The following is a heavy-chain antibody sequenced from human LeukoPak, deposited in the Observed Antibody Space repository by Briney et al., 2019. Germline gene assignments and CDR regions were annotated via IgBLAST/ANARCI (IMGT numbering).Heavy chain of an antibody. CDR3: AKDPSGEYYFDY. D-gene: IGHD3-10*01. CDR1: GFTFTTFW. J-gene: IGHJ4*02. V-gene: IGHV3-74*01. CDR2: INHDGSSA. Sequence: GGSLRLSCATSGFTFTTFWMHWVRQAPGKGLVWVARINHDGSSANYVDSVKGRFTISRDNAKNTLYLQMNSLRAEDTAVYYCAKDPSGEYYFDYWGQGTLVTVSS.